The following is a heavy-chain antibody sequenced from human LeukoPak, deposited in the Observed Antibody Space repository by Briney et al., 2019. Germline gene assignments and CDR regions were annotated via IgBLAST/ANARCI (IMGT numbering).Heavy chain of an antibody. CDR2: INHSGST. V-gene: IGHV4-34*01. CDR1: GGSFSGYY. D-gene: IGHD2/OR15-2a*01. CDR3: ARRNMEGGYYYYYMDV. Sequence: SETLSLTCAVYGGSFSGYYWSWIRQPPGRGLEWIGEINHSGSTNYNPSVKSRVTISLDTSKTQFSLKLSSVTAADTAVYYCARRNMEGGYYYYYMDVWGKGTTVTISS. J-gene: IGHJ6*03.